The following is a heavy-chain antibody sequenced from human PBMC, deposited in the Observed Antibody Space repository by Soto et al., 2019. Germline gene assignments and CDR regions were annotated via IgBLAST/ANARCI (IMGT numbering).Heavy chain of an antibody. CDR2: IIPIFGTA. V-gene: IGHV1-69*05. J-gene: IGHJ4*02. CDR1: GGTFSSYA. Sequence: SVKVSCKAPGGTFSSYAISWVRQAPGQGLEWMGGIIPIFGTANYAQKLQGRVTMTTDTSTSTAYMELRSLRSDDTAVYYCARLAVTGYFTYFDYWGQGTLVTVSS. CDR3: ARLAVTGYFTYFDY. D-gene: IGHD3-9*01.